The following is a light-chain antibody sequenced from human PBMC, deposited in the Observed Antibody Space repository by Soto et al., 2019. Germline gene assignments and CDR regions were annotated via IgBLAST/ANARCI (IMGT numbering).Light chain of an antibody. Sequence: QSVLTQPRSVSGSPGQSVTISCTGTSSDVGGYNYVSWYQQHPDKAPKLIIYDVSERPSGVPDRFSGSKSGNTASLTISGLQAEDEADYYCCSYAGSDVFGTGTKLTVL. CDR2: DVS. V-gene: IGLV2-11*01. CDR1: SSDVGGYNY. J-gene: IGLJ1*01. CDR3: CSYAGSDV.